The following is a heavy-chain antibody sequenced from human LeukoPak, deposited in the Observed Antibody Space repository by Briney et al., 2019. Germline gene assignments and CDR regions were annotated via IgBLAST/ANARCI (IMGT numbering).Heavy chain of an antibody. D-gene: IGHD3-10*01. J-gene: IGHJ4*02. V-gene: IGHV3-7*03. Sequence: PGGSLRLSCAASGFTFSTYWMAWVRQAPGKGLEWVANIKLDGSESYYVDSVMGRFMISRDNAKDSLYLQMNSLRAEDTAVYYCAKLRGLYGSGSYPFDYWGQGTLVTVSS. CDR3: AKLRGLYGSGSYPFDY. CDR2: IKLDGSES. CDR1: GFTFSTYW.